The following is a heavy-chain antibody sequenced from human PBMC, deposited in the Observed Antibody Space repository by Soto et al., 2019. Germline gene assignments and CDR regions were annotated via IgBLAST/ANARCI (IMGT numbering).Heavy chain of an antibody. V-gene: IGHV4-34*01. J-gene: IGHJ4*02. D-gene: IGHD3-10*01. CDR2: INHSGST. CDR1: GGSFSGYY. CDR3: ASSSITMVRGVPRFDD. Sequence: SETLSLTCAVYGGSFSGYYWSWIRQPPGKGLEWIGEINHSGSTNYNPSLKSRVTISVDTSKNQFSLKLSSVTAADTAVYYCASSSITMVRGVPRFDDWGQGTLVTVSS.